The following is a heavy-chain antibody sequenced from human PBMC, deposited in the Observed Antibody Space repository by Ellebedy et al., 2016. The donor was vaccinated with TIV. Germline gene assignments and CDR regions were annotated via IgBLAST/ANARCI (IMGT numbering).Heavy chain of an antibody. D-gene: IGHD6-13*01. Sequence: SETLSLXXAVYGGSFSGYYWSWIRQPPGKGLEWIGEINHSGTTNYNPSLESRVTISVDTSKNQFSLRLSSVTAADTAVYYCGRGPPIAARTSWFDPWGQGILVTVSS. CDR1: GGSFSGYY. CDR3: GRGPPIAARTSWFDP. J-gene: IGHJ5*02. V-gene: IGHV4-34*01. CDR2: INHSGTT.